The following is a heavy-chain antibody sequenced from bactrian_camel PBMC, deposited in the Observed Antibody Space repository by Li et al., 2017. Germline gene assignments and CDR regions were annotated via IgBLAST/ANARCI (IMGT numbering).Heavy chain of an antibody. Sequence: DVQLVESGGGSVQPEGSLRLSCAASGFTFSTHFMGWVRQAPGKGFEWVSILPGGDGTRFYTPDSVKGRFTTSRDNANKNVYLQMNNLRPEDSAVYYCTGPLPGTDSWGQGTQVTVS. D-gene: IGHD5*01. CDR1: GFTFSTHF. V-gene: IGHV3S35*01. CDR3: TGPLPGTDS. J-gene: IGHJ4*01. CDR2: LPGGDGTR.